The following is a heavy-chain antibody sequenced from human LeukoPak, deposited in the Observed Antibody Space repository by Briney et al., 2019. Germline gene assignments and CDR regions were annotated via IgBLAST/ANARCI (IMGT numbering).Heavy chain of an antibody. D-gene: IGHD5-24*01. V-gene: IGHV4-39*01. CDR1: GGSIRNSSFY. CDR2: IYNSGTT. CDR3: ALAMAGYHPDYAFDI. J-gene: IGHJ3*02. Sequence: PSETLSLTCAVSGGSIRNSSFYWGWIRQPPGKGLEWIASIYNSGTTYYNPSIKSRVTIFVDTSKNQVSLKLSSVTAADTAVYYCALAMAGYHPDYAFDIWGQGTMVTVSS.